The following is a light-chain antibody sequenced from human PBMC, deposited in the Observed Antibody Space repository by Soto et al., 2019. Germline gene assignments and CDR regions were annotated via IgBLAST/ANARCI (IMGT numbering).Light chain of an antibody. CDR2: LAS. J-gene: IGKJ4*01. CDR1: QGINNF. V-gene: IGKV1-9*01. CDR3: QQLIAYPLT. Sequence: IQLTQSPSSLSASVGDRVTITCRASQGINNFLAWYQQKPGKAPNLLIYLASTLQSGVPSRFSGGRSGTDFTLTISSLQPEDFATYYCQQLIAYPLTFGGGTKVEIK.